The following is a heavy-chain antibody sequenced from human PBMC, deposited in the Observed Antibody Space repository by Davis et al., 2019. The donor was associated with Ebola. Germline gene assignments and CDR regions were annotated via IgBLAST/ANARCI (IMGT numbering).Heavy chain of an antibody. D-gene: IGHD2-2*01. Sequence: MPSETLSLTCAVYGGSFSDYYWSWIRQPPGKGLEWIGEINHSGSTNYNPSLKSRVTISVDTSKNQFSLKLSSVTAADTAVYYCARRGRYCSSTSCYLYYYYGINVWGQGTTVTVSS. V-gene: IGHV4-34*01. CDR1: GGSFSDYY. CDR2: INHSGST. J-gene: IGHJ6*02. CDR3: ARRGRYCSSTSCYLYYYYGINV.